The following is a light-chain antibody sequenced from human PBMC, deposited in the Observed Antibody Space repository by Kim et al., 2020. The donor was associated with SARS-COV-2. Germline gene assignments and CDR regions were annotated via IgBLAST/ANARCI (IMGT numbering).Light chain of an antibody. V-gene: IGKV1-39*01. J-gene: IGKJ4*01. CDR3: KQINSPRLT. Sequence: DIQMTQSPSSLSASVGDRVTITCRASQSISISLNWYQQKPGKAPKVLISGASTLQSGVPSRFSGRGSGTVSPPPISSPNPEFLKTYYCKQINSPRLTFGGGTKVDIK. CDR2: GAS. CDR1: QSISIS.